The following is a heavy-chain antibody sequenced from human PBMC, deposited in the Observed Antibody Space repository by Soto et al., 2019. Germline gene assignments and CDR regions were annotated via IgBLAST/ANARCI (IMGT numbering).Heavy chain of an antibody. D-gene: IGHD3-3*01. Sequence: QVQLVQSGAEVKKPGASVKVSCKASGYTFTSYGISWVRQAPGQGLEWMGWISAYNGNTHYAQKLQGSVTMTTDTSSSTAYRELRSLRSDDTAVYYCARGPSRITILGVVINFGDYWGQGTLVTVSS. J-gene: IGHJ4*02. CDR1: GYTFTSYG. V-gene: IGHV1-18*01. CDR2: ISAYNGNT. CDR3: ARGPSRITILGVVINFGDY.